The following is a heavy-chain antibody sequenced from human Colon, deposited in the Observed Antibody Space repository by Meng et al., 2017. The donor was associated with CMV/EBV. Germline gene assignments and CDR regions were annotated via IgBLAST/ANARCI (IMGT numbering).Heavy chain of an antibody. J-gene: IGHJ4*02. V-gene: IGHV1-46*01. D-gene: IGHD3-16*01. CDR1: GYTFTNYY. Sequence: QVLLVQSGAEGKKPGASVKVSCKASGYTFTNYYMHWVRQAPVQGHEGMGIINTSVGYTSHAQKFQGRVTMTRDTSTSTVHMEVSSLRSADTAVYYCARASRVLGGFDYWGQGTLVTVSS. CDR2: INTSVGYT. CDR3: ARASRVLGGFDY.